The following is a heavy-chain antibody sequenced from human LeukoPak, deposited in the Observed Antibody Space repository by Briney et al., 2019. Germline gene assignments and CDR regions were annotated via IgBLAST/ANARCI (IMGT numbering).Heavy chain of an antibody. CDR2: ISGDGGST. Sequence: PGGSLRLSCAASGFTFDDYAMHWVRQAPGKGLEWVSLISGDGGSTYYADSVKGRFTISRDNSKNSLYLQMNSLRTEDTALYYCAKDIYSGYDNDAFDIWGQGTMVTLSS. V-gene: IGHV3-43*02. J-gene: IGHJ3*02. CDR1: GFTFDDYA. D-gene: IGHD5-12*01. CDR3: AKDIYSGYDNDAFDI.